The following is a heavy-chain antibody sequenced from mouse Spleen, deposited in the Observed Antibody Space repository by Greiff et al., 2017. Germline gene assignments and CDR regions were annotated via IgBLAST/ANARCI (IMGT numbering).Heavy chain of an antibody. D-gene: IGHD1-1*01. Sequence: VQLQQSGPELVKPGASVKMSCKASGYTFTSYVMHWVKQKPGQGLEWIGYINPYNDGTKYNEKFKGQATLTSDKSSSTAYMELSSLTSEDSAVYYCARGYYGSSSWFAYWGQGTLVTVSA. CDR2: INPYNDGT. J-gene: IGHJ3*01. V-gene: IGHV1-14*01. CDR3: ARGYYGSSSWFAY. CDR1: GYTFTSYV.